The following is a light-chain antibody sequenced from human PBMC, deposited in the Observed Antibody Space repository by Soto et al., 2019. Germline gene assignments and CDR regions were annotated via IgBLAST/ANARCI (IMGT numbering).Light chain of an antibody. V-gene: IGLV2-14*01. Sequence: QSALTQPASVSGSPGQSITISCTGSNSDVGGYNYVSWYQQHPGKAPKLMIYEVAKRLLGVSDRFSGSKSGNTASLTISGLQADDEADYYCSSYAATSTRVFGTGTKVTVL. CDR3: SSYAATSTRV. CDR1: NSDVGGYNY. CDR2: EVA. J-gene: IGLJ1*01.